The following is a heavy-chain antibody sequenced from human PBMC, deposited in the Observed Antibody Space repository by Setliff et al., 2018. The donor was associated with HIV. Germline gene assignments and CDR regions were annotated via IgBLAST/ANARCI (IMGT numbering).Heavy chain of an antibody. CDR2: IKEDGSEK. J-gene: IGHJ3*02. CDR1: GFTFSSYW. D-gene: IGHD3-3*01. CDR3: ARAASYYNFWSGYNPHAFDI. Sequence: GESLKISCAASGFTFSSYWMSLVRQAPGKGLEWVANIKEDGSEKYSVDSGKGRFSIFRDNSNNSLYLQMNSLRAEDTAVYFCARAASYYNFWSGYNPHAFDIWGQGTMVTVSS. V-gene: IGHV3-7*01.